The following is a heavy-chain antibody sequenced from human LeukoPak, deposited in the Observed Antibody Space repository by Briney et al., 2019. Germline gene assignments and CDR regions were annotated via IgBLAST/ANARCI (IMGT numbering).Heavy chain of an antibody. J-gene: IGHJ5*02. CDR3: ARRRIQLWSRGWFDP. CDR1: GGSFSVYY. Sequence: SETLSLTCAVYGGSFSVYYWSWIRQPPGKGLEWIGEINHSGSTNYNPSLKSRVTISVDTSKTQFSLKLSSVTAADTAVYYCARRRIQLWSRGWFDPWGQGTLVTVSS. D-gene: IGHD5-18*01. V-gene: IGHV4-34*01. CDR2: INHSGST.